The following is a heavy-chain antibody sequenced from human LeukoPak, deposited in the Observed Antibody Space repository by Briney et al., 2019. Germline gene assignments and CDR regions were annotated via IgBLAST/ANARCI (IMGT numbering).Heavy chain of an antibody. D-gene: IGHD3-22*01. CDR2: IYHSGST. J-gene: IGHJ5*02. Sequence: SQTLSLTCAVSGGSISSGGYSWSWIRQPPGKGLEWIGYIYHSGSTYYNPSLKSRVTISVDRSKNQFSLKLSSVTAADTAVYYCARTSRNYYDSSGYYYFNWFDPWGQGTLVTVSS. V-gene: IGHV4-30-2*01. CDR1: GGSISSGGYS. CDR3: ARTSRNYYDSSGYYYFNWFDP.